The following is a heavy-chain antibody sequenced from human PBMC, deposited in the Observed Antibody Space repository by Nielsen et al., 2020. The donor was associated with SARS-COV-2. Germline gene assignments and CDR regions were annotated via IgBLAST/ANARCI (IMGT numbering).Heavy chain of an antibody. CDR1: GYSFTNYW. V-gene: IGHV5-51*01. D-gene: IGHD1-26*01. CDR3: ANSSKRSIGSFDI. Sequence: GESLKISCKASGYSFTNYWIGWVRQMPGGGLESMGIIYPGDCNTRYNPSSQGQVTISADKAISTAYLEFINLKASDTAMYYCANSSKRSIGSFDIWGQGTMVTVSS. J-gene: IGHJ3*02. CDR2: IYPGDCNT.